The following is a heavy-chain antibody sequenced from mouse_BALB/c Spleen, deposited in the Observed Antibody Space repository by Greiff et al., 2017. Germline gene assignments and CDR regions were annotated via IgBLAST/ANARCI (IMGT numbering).Heavy chain of an antibody. J-gene: IGHJ3*01. CDR2: IDTSDSYT. Sequence: QVQLQQSGAELVMPGASVKMSCKASGYTFTDYWMHWVKQRPGQGLEWIGAIDTSDSYTSYNQKFKGKATLTVDESSSTAYMQLSSLTSEDSAVYYCARRTEATGTFAYWGQGTLVTVSA. CDR3: ARRTEATGTFAY. D-gene: IGHD4-1*02. V-gene: IGHV1-69*01. CDR1: GYTFTDYW.